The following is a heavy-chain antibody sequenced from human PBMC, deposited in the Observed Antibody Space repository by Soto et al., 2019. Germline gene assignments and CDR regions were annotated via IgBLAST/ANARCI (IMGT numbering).Heavy chain of an antibody. Sequence: VKVSCKASGGTFSSYAISWVRQAPGQGLEWMGGIIPIFGTANYAQKFQGRVTITADESTSTAYMELSSLRSEDTAVYYCATPYCISTSCPSDYWGQGTLVTVSS. V-gene: IGHV1-69*01. CDR1: GGTFSSYA. CDR3: ATPYCISTSCPSDY. CDR2: IIPIFGTA. D-gene: IGHD2-2*01. J-gene: IGHJ4*02.